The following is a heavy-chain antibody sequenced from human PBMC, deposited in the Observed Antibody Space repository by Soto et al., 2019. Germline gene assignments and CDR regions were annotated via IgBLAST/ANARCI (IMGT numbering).Heavy chain of an antibody. CDR2: IYPGDSDT. CDR3: ARRVKAEWLSPKYYYYYMDV. V-gene: IGHV5-51*01. D-gene: IGHD3-3*01. CDR1: GYSFTSYW. J-gene: IGHJ6*03. Sequence: PGESLKISCKGSGYSFTSYWSGWVRQMPGKGLEWMGIIYPGDSDTRYSPSFQGQVTISADKSISTAYLQWSSLKASDTAMYYCARRVKAEWLSPKYYYYYMDVWGKGTTVTVSS.